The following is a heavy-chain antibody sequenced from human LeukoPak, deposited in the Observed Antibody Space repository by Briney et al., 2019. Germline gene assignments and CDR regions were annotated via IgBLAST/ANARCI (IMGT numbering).Heavy chain of an antibody. J-gene: IGHJ4*02. CDR3: ARDGYCSSTSCSGVPKI. V-gene: IGHV1-18*01. CDR1: GGTFSSYA. Sequence: GAPVKVSCKASGGTFSSYAISWVRQAPGQGLEWMGWISAYNGNTNYAQKLQGRVTITRDTSISTAYMELSRLRSDDTGVYYCARDGYCSSTSCSGVPKIWGQGTLVTVSS. D-gene: IGHD2-2*03. CDR2: ISAYNGNT.